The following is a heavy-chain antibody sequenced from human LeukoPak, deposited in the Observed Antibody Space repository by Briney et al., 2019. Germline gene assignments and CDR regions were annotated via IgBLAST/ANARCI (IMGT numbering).Heavy chain of an antibody. V-gene: IGHV4-59*01. CDR1: GGSISSYY. Sequence: SETLSLTCTVSGGSISSYYWSWLRQPPGKGLDWVAYIYCSRNTDYNPSLKSRVTISIDTSKSQFSLKLSAVTAADTAIYCCARDPSTFYFDYWGQGALVTVSS. J-gene: IGHJ4*02. D-gene: IGHD3-16*01. CDR3: ARDPSTFYFDY. CDR2: IYCSRNT.